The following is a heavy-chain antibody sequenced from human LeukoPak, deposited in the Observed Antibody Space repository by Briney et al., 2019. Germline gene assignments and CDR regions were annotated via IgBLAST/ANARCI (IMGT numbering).Heavy chain of an antibody. D-gene: IGHD6-13*01. V-gene: IGHV3-23*01. CDR2: ISGRGGST. J-gene: IGHJ4*02. CDR3: AKRGENSTWYYFDS. Sequence: PGGSLRLSCAASGFTFSSYAMNWVRQAPGKGLEWVSFISGRGGSTYYPDSVKGRFTISRDNSKNTLHLQMNSLRADDTAVYYCAKRGENSTWYYFDSWGQGTQVTVSS. CDR1: GFTFSSYA.